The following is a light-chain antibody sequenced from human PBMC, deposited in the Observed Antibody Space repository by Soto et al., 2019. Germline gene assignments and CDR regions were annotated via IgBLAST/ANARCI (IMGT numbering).Light chain of an antibody. Sequence: DIVMTQSPLSLPVTPGEPASISCRSSQSLLHSNGYYYLDWYLQKPGQSPQLLIYLGSNRASGVPERFSGSGSGTDFTLKISRVEAEDVGVYYCMQVLHIPPTFGQGTKVEIK. CDR2: LGS. CDR1: QSLLHSNGYYY. CDR3: MQVLHIPPT. J-gene: IGKJ1*01. V-gene: IGKV2-28*01.